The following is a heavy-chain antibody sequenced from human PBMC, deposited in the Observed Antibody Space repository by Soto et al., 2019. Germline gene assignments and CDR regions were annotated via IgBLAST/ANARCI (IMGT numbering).Heavy chain of an antibody. V-gene: IGHV1-69*06. D-gene: IGHD3-3*01. J-gene: IGHJ4*02. CDR3: AKGVRFLEWPYNFDY. CDR1: GRNLSRYA. Sequence: SVDLSCEACGRNLSRYAMSWVRQAPGQGLEWMGGIIPIFGTANYAKKFQGRVTITADKSTSTAYMELSSLRSEDTAVYYCAKGVRFLEWPYNFDYWGQGSLVTVSS. CDR2: IIPIFGTA.